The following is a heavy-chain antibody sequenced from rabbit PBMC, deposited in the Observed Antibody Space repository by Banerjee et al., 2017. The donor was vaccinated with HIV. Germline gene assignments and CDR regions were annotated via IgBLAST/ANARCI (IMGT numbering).Heavy chain of an antibody. CDR2: IGADSSGDT. J-gene: IGHJ3*01. D-gene: IGHD2-1*01. CDR1: GFSFSSSNY. CDR3: ARGGGSAGDGNDL. Sequence: QSLEESGGDLVKPGASLTLTCTASGFSFSSSNYMCWVRQAPGKGLEWIACIGADSSGDTYYASWAKGRFTISKTSSTTVFLQMTSLTAADTATYFCARGGGSAGDGNDLWGQGTLVTVS. V-gene: IGHV1S40*01.